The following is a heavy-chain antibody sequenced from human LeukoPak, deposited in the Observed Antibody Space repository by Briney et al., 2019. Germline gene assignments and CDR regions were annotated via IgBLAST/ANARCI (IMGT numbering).Heavy chain of an antibody. CDR2: MSGDGATT. J-gene: IGHJ4*02. CDR3: TKDLTAHYYDSSGYSDY. D-gene: IGHD3-22*01. CDR1: GFTFSSYG. Sequence: PGGSLRLSCAASGFTFSSYGMSWVRQAPGKGLEWVSAMSGDGATTYYADSVKGRFTISRDNSKNTLYLQMNSLRAEDTAVYYCTKDLTAHYYDSSGYSDYWGQGTLVTVSS. V-gene: IGHV3-23*01.